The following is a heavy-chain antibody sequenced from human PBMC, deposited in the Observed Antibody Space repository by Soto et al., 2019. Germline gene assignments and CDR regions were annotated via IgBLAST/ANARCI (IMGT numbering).Heavy chain of an antibody. CDR2: ISKSGDST. CDR1: GVTFTRYA. J-gene: IGHJ4*02. V-gene: IGHV3-23*01. D-gene: IGHD3-10*01. CDR3: VKRSFGFDY. Sequence: EVQLLESGGGLVQPGGSLRLSCAASGVTFTRYAMTWVRQVPGEGLQWVSSISKSGDSTYYADYVKGRFTTSRENSKNTLYLQMNSLRAEDTAIYYCVKRSFGFDYWGQGTLVTVSS.